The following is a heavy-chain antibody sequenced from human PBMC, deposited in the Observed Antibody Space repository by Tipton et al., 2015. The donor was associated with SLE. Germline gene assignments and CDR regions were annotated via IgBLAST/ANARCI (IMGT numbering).Heavy chain of an antibody. J-gene: IGHJ4*02. CDR3: ARDRDYYGSGSPGSH. CDR1: GYTFTDYG. Sequence: QLVQSGAEVKKPGASVKVSCKPSGYTFTDYGISWVRQAPGQGLEWMAWISAYNGNTNYAQKFQGRVTLTRDTSTGTAYMELRSLRPDDTAVYYCARDRDYYGSGSPGSHWGQGTLVTVSS. CDR2: ISAYNGNT. D-gene: IGHD3-10*01. V-gene: IGHV1-18*01.